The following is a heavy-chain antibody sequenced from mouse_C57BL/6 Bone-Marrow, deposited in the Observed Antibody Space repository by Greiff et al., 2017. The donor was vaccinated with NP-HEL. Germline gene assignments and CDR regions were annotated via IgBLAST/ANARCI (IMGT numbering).Heavy chain of an antibody. CDR1: GYTFTSYG. Sequence: VKVVESGAELARPGASVKLSCKASGYTFTSYGISWVKQRTGQGLEWIGEIYPRSGNTYYNEKFKGKATLTADKSSSTAYMELRSLTSEDSAVYFCARGDYYGSSLWFAYWGQGTLVTVSA. CDR3: ARGDYYGSSLWFAY. V-gene: IGHV1-81*01. D-gene: IGHD1-1*01. J-gene: IGHJ3*01. CDR2: IYPRSGNT.